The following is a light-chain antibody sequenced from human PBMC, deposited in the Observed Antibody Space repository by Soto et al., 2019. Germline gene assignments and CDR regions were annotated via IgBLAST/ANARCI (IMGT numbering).Light chain of an antibody. CDR2: KAS. V-gene: IGKV1-5*03. CDR1: QTISSW. J-gene: IGKJ1*01. CDR3: QHYNSYSEA. Sequence: DIQMTQSPSTLSGSVGDRVTITCRASQTISSWLAWYQQKPGKAPKLLIYKASTLKSGVPSRFSGSGSGTEFTLTIISLQPDDFATYYCQHYNSYSEAFGQGTKGELK.